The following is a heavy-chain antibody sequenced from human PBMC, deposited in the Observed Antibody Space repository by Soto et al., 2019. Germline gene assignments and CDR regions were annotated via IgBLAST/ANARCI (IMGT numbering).Heavy chain of an antibody. V-gene: IGHV1-69*01. J-gene: IGHJ6*02. D-gene: IGHD2-21*01. CDR1: GGPFSSQA. CDR3: AMGDGPYFYYVIDV. Sequence: QVQLEQSGAEVKKPGSSLKVSCNTSGGPFSSQAFNWLRQARGHGLEWMGGIIPLLVSTTYAQKFQDRVTFTTDASTSTVYMELRSLTAEDTANYFCAMGDGPYFYYVIDVWGRGTTVTVYS. CDR2: IIPLLVST.